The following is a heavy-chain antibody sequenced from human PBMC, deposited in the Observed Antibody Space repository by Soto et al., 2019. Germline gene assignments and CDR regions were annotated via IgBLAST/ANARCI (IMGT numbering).Heavy chain of an antibody. CDR1: DDSIGRSNYF. CDR2: ILYSGNT. D-gene: IGHD6-19*01. CDR3: ARQLYSGDSRGSFGY. V-gene: IGHV4-39*01. J-gene: IGHJ4*02. Sequence: QLQLQESGPGLVKPSETLSLTCTVSDDSIGRSNYFWGWIRQPPGKGLEWIGNILYSGNTHYNPSLKSRVTILLDTSNHLFSLWGSCLTAADTAVYYCARQLYSGDSRGSFGYWGPGALVIVSS.